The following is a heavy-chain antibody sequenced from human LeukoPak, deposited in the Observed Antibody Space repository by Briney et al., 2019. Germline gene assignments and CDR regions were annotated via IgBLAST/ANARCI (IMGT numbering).Heavy chain of an antibody. Sequence: ASVKVSCKASGYTFTSYYMHWVRQAPGQGLEWMGIINPSGGSTSYAQKFQGRVTMTTDTSTNTAYMDLRSLRSDDTAVYYCARSAVADTLSAYYFDYWGQGTLVTVSS. CDR3: ARSAVADTLSAYYFDY. J-gene: IGHJ4*02. V-gene: IGHV1-46*01. CDR1: GYTFTSYY. CDR2: INPSGGST. D-gene: IGHD6-19*01.